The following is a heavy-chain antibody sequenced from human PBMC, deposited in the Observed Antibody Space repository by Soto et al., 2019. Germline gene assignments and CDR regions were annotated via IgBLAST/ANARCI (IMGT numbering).Heavy chain of an antibody. CDR1: GGSISSYY. J-gene: IGHJ6*03. CDR3: ARGYCSSTSCYVNYYSYMDV. CDR2: IYYSGST. Sequence: SETLSLTCTVSGGSISSYYWSWIRQPPGKGLEWIGYIYYSGSTNYNPSLKSRVTISVDTSKNQFSLKLSSVTAADTAVYYCARGYCSSTSCYVNYYSYMDVWGKGTTVT. D-gene: IGHD2-2*01. V-gene: IGHV4-59*01.